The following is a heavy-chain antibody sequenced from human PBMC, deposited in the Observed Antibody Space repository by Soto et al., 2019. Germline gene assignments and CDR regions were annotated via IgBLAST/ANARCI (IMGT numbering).Heavy chain of an antibody. Sequence: GGSLRLSCAASGFIFDDYGMSWARQAPGKGLVWVSRINSDGSSTSYADSVKGRFTISRDNAKNTLYLQMNSLRAEDTAVYYCARNYDISGIASPFSIWGQGTLVTVSS. CDR2: INSDGSST. CDR1: GFIFDDYG. J-gene: IGHJ4*02. CDR3: ARNYDISGIASPFSI. V-gene: IGHV3-74*01. D-gene: IGHD3-22*01.